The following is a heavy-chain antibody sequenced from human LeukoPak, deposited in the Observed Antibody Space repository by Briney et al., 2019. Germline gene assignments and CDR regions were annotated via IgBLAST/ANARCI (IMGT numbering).Heavy chain of an antibody. V-gene: IGHV1-69*05. CDR3: ARGGYYDSSGYYYRRSYYYYYMDV. J-gene: IGHJ6*03. D-gene: IGHD3-22*01. CDR1: GGTFSSYA. CDR2: IIPIFGTA. Sequence: ASVKVSCKASGGTFSSYAISWVRQAPGQGLEWVGGIIPIFGTANYAQKFQGRVTITTDESTSTAYMELSSLRSEDTAVYYCARGGYYDSSGYYYRRSYYYYYMDVWGKGTTVTVSS.